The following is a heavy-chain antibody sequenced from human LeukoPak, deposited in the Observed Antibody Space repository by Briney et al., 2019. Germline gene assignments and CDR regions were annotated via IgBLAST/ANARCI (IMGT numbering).Heavy chain of an antibody. CDR2: IYYSGST. V-gene: IGHV4-59*01. D-gene: IGHD6-13*01. Sequence: SETLSLTCTVYGGSISSYYWSWIRQPPGKGLEWIGYIYYSGSTNYNPSLKSRVTISVDTSKNQFSLKLSSVTAADTAVYYCARGSSSSSWYFDYWGQGTLVTVSS. J-gene: IGHJ4*02. CDR1: GGSISSYY. CDR3: ARGSSSSSWYFDY.